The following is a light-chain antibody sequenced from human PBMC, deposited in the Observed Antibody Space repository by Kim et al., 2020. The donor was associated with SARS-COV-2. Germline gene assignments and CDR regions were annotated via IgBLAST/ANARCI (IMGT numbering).Light chain of an antibody. CDR3: QQYGTSPYT. CDR1: EFISDNY. Sequence: EIVLTQSPGTLPLSPGEKATLSCRASEFISDNYLAWYQQKPGQPPRLLIYGASNRATGIPDRFSGSGSGTDFTLTISRLEPEDFAVFYCQQYGTSPYTFGLGTKLEI. V-gene: IGKV3-20*01. J-gene: IGKJ2*01. CDR2: GAS.